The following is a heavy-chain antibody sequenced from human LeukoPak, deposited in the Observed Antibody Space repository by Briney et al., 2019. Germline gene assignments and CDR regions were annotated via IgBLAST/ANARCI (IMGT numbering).Heavy chain of an antibody. V-gene: IGHV3-23*01. CDR2: ISGSGGST. D-gene: IGHD3-3*01. J-gene: IGHJ4*02. CDR3: ARFTQYYDFWSGPDY. Sequence: PGGSLRLSCAASGFTFSSYAMSWVRQAPGKGLEWVSAISGSGGSTYYADSVKGRFTISRDNSKNTLYLQMNSLRAEDTAVYYCARFTQYYDFWSGPDYWGQGTLVTVSS. CDR1: GFTFSSYA.